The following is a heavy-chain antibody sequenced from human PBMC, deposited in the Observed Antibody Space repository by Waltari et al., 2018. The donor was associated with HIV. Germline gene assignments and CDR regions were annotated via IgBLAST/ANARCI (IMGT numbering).Heavy chain of an antibody. D-gene: IGHD2-15*01. J-gene: IGHJ4*02. Sequence: QITLKESGPTLVKPPQTLTLTCTFPAFSLSTRGVGVSWLRPPSRKALGWLALIYWNDDKRYSPSLKSRLTITKDTSKSQVVLTMTNMDPVDTATYYCAHKGGPFDYWGQGTLVTVSS. V-gene: IGHV2-5*01. CDR2: IYWNDDK. CDR1: AFSLSTRGVG. CDR3: AHKGGPFDY.